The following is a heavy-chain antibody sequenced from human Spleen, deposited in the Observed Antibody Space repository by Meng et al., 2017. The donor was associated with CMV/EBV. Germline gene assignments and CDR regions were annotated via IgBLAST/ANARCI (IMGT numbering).Heavy chain of an antibody. CDR2: IIPILDKT. D-gene: IGHD4-11*01. J-gene: IGHJ4*02. CDR1: GVTFNNYA. Sequence: SVKVSCKASGVTFNNYAISWVRQAPGQGLEWMGGIIPILDKTDYAQQFQGRVTITADKSTSTAYMELSSVKSEDTAMYYCAISTYFSNSVTYYFDYWGQGTLVTVSS. CDR3: AISTYFSNSVTYYFDY. V-gene: IGHV1-69*10.